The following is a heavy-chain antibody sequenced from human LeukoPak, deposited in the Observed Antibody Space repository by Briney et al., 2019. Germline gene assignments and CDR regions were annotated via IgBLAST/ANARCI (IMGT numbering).Heavy chain of an antibody. V-gene: IGHV1-2*02. CDR3: ARVGSSWPADY. CDR1: GYTFTGYY. D-gene: IGHD6-13*01. J-gene: IGHJ4*02. CDR2: INPKSGGT. Sequence: GASVKVSCKASGYTFTGYYMHWVRQGPGQGLEWMGWINPKSGGTNYAQKFQGRVTMTRDTSISTAYMELSRLRSDDTAVYYCARVGSSWPADYWGQGTLVTVSS.